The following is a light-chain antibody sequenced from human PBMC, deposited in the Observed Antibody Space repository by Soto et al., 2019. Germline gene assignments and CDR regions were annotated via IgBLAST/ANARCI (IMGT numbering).Light chain of an antibody. CDR1: SSDVGGHDH. J-gene: IGLJ1*01. V-gene: IGLV2-14*01. CDR2: DVN. CDR3: SSFTCSSTLYV. Sequence: QSALTQPASVSGSPGQSITISCSGTSSDVGGHDHVSWYQQHPGKAPKLMIYDVNNRPSGVSNRFSGSKSGNTASLTISGLQTDDEADFYCSSFTCSSTLYVFGTGTKLTVL.